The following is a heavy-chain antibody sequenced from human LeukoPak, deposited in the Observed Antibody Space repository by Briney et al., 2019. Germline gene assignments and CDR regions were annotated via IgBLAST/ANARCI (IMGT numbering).Heavy chain of an antibody. J-gene: IGHJ4*02. Sequence: SETLSLTCTVSGGSISSYYWSWIRQPPGKGLEWIGYIYYSGSTNYNPSLKSRVTISVDTSKNQFSLKLSSVTAADTAVYYCARRGDYDSSGYRYWGQGTLVTVSS. CDR3: ARRGDYDSSGYRY. CDR2: IYYSGST. V-gene: IGHV4-59*01. CDR1: GGSISSYY. D-gene: IGHD3-22*01.